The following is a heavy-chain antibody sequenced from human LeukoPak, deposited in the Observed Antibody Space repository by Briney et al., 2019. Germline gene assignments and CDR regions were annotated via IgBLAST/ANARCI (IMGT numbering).Heavy chain of an antibody. Sequence: ASVKVSCKASRYTFTSYAMHWVRQAPGQRLEWMGWINAGNGNTKYSQKFQGRVTITRDTSASTACMELSSLRSEDTAVYYCARRGSGSHGHYDAFDIWGQGTMVTVSS. D-gene: IGHD6-19*01. V-gene: IGHV1-3*01. CDR3: ARRGSGSHGHYDAFDI. CDR1: RYTFTSYA. CDR2: INAGNGNT. J-gene: IGHJ3*02.